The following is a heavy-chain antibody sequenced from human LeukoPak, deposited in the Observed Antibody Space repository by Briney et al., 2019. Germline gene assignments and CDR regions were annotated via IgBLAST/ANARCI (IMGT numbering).Heavy chain of an antibody. CDR1: GFTFSSYA. Sequence: GGSLRLSCSASGFTFSSYAMHWVRQAPGKGLQYVSAISNDGGRTYYADSVKGRFTISRDNAKNTLYLQMNSLTAEDTAVYYCARGKAVAFDDWGQGTLVTVSS. D-gene: IGHD6-19*01. CDR2: ISNDGGRT. J-gene: IGHJ4*02. V-gene: IGHV3-64*04. CDR3: ARGKAVAFDD.